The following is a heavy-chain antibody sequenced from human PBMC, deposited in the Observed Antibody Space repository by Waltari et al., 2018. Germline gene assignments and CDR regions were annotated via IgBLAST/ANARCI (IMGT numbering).Heavy chain of an antibody. V-gene: IGHV4-38-2*01. CDR2: IYHSGST. Sequence: QVQLQESGPGLVKPSETLSLPCAVSGYSISRGYYWGWIRQPPEKGLEWIGSIYHSGSTYYNPSLKSRVTISIDTSKNQFSLRLSSVTAADTAVYYCARAHSGSYSYVNWFDPWGQGTLVTVSS. J-gene: IGHJ5*02. CDR3: ARAHSGSYSYVNWFDP. CDR1: GYSISRGYY. D-gene: IGHD1-26*01.